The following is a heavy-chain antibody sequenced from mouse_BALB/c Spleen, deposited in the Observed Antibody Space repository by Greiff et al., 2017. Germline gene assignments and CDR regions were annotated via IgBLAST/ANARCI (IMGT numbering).Heavy chain of an antibody. CDR1: GYTFTDYN. CDR3: ARGLLRYWYFDV. CDR2: IYPYNGGT. J-gene: IGHJ1*01. D-gene: IGHD1-1*01. V-gene: IGHV1S29*02. Sequence: DVKLQESGPELVKPGASVKISCKASGYTFTDYNMHWVKQSHGKSLEWIGYIYPYNGGTGYNQKFKSKATLTVDNSSSTAYMELRSLTSEDSAVYYCARGLLRYWYFDVWGAGTTVTVSS.